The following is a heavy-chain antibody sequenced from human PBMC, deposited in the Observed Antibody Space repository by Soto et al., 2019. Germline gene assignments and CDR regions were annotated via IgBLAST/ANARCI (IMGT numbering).Heavy chain of an antibody. V-gene: IGHV3-23*01. Sequence: PGGSLRLSCAASGFTFSSYAMSWVRQAPGKGLEWVSAISGSGGSTYYADSVKGRFTISRDNSKNTLYLQMNSLRAEDTAVYYCAKVEAYSSSSDTLTYYYGMDVWGQGNTVTVSS. CDR3: AKVEAYSSSSDTLTYYYGMDV. CDR1: GFTFSSYA. D-gene: IGHD6-6*01. J-gene: IGHJ6*02. CDR2: ISGSGGST.